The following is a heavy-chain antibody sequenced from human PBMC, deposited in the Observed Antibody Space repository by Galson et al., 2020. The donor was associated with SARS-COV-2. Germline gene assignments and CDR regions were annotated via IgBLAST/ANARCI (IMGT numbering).Heavy chain of an antibody. J-gene: IGHJ5*02. V-gene: IGHV4-39*07. CDR3: AREVVVAVAAQNWFDP. D-gene: IGHD2-15*01. Sequence: ASETLSLTCTVSGGSMSISNYYWGWIRQPPGKGLEWIGSIYFSGSTYYNPSLKSRVTISVDTSKNQFSLKLSSVTAADTAVYYCAREVVVAVAAQNWFDPWGQGTLVTVSS. CDR1: GGSMSISNYY. CDR2: IYFSGST.